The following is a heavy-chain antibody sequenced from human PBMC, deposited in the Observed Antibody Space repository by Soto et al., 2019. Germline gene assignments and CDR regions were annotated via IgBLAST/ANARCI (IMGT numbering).Heavy chain of an antibody. CDR1: GGTFSSYA. V-gene: IGHV1-69*13. CDR3: ARPGIVVVPAASAPLDI. J-gene: IGHJ3*02. Sequence: GASVKVSCKASGGTFSSYAISWVRQAPGQGLEWMGGIIPIFGTANYAQKFRGRVTITADESTSTAYMELSSLRSEDTAVYYCARPGIVVVPAASAPLDIWGQGTMVTVSS. CDR2: IIPIFGTA. D-gene: IGHD2-2*01.